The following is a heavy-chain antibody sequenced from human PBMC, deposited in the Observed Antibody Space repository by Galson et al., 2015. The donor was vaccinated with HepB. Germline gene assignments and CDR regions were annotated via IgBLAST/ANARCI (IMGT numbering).Heavy chain of an antibody. CDR2: ISSSSTI. CDR1: GFTFSSYS. D-gene: IGHD5-18*01. CDR3: ARDTAQRDYYGMDV. J-gene: IGHJ6*02. Sequence: SLRLSCAASGFTFSSYSMNWVRQAPGKGLEWVSYISSSSTIYYADSVKGRFTISRDNAKNSLYLQMNSLRAEDTAVYYCARDTAQRDYYGMDVWGQGTTVTVSS. V-gene: IGHV3-48*01.